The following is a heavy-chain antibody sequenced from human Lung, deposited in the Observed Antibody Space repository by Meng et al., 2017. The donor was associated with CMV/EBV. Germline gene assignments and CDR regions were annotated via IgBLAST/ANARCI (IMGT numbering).Heavy chain of an antibody. CDR3: AKSPPRMITFGGLIATT. V-gene: IGHV3-30*02. Sequence: GGSLRLSCAASGTSFSTYAMNWVRQAPGKGLEWVAFLRHDGSGEHYADSVKGRFTISRDTSKETLYLQMNSLRAEDTAVYYCAKSPPRMITFGGLIATTWAQGXLVTVSS. CDR2: LRHDGSGE. D-gene: IGHD3-16*02. J-gene: IGHJ5*02. CDR1: GTSFSTYA.